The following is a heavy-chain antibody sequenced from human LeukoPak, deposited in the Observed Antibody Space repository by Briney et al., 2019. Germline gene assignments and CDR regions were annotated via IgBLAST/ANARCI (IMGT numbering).Heavy chain of an antibody. V-gene: IGHV3-11*06. CDR1: GFTFSGYY. J-gene: IGHJ3*02. Sequence: GGSLRLSCAASGFTFSGYYMSWIRQAPGKGLEWVSYISSSSSYTNYADSVKGRFTISRDNAKNSLYLQMNSLRAEDTAVYYCASGERFLEGGAFDIWGRGTMVTVSS. CDR2: ISSSSSYT. D-gene: IGHD3-3*01. CDR3: ASGERFLEGGAFDI.